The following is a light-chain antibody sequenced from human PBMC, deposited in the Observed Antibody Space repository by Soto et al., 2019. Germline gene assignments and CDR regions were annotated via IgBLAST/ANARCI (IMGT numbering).Light chain of an antibody. Sequence: QSVLTQPPSASGTPGQTVTFSCSGSSYNIEKNKAYWYQQLPGTAPKLLIYKNNQRPSGVPDRFSGSKSATAASLAVSGLRSEDEADYYCAAWDDSLSAWVFGGGTKLTVL. J-gene: IGLJ3*02. V-gene: IGLV1-47*01. CDR3: AAWDDSLSAWV. CDR2: KNN. CDR1: SYNIEKNK.